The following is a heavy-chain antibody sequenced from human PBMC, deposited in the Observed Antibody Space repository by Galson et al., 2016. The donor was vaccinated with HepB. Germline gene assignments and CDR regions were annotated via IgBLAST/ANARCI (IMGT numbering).Heavy chain of an antibody. CDR2: ICTTGSYI. J-gene: IGHJ4*02. Sequence: SLRLSCAASGFDFGGYTMVWVRQAPGKGLEWVASICTTGSYIYYADSVRGRFTIFRDKTQSSVFLQMNSLSAEDTATYYCARSFSRGYRGSGTTFDYWGQGTLVAVST. V-gene: IGHV3-21*06. D-gene: IGHD3-10*01. CDR3: ARSFSRGYRGSGTTFDY. CDR1: GFDFGGYT.